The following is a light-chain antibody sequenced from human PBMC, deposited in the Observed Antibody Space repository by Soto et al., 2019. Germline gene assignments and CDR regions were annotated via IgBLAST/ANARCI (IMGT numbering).Light chain of an antibody. CDR3: QQSYNTPS. CDR1: QTISSY. J-gene: IGKJ5*01. CDR2: AAS. Sequence: IQMTQSPSSLSASVGDRVTITCRASQTISSYLNWYQQKPGKAPNLLIYAASSLRSGVPSKFSGSGSGTDFTLTISSLQPEDAATYYCQQSYNTPSFGKGTRLEIK. V-gene: IGKV1-39*01.